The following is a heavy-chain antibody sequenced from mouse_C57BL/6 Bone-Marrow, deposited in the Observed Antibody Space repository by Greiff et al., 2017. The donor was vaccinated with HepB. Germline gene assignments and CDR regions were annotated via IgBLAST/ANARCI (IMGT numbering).Heavy chain of an antibody. CDR2: IWSGGST. CDR3: ARNNYYGSSYWYFDV. D-gene: IGHD1-1*01. V-gene: IGHV2-2*01. CDR1: GFSLTSYG. Sequence: VKLVESGPGLVQPSQRLSITCTVSGFSLTSYGVHWVRQSPGKGLEWLGVIWSGGSTDYNAAFISRLSISKDNSKSQVFFKMNSLQADDTAIYYCARNNYYGSSYWYFDVWGTGTTVTVSS. J-gene: IGHJ1*03.